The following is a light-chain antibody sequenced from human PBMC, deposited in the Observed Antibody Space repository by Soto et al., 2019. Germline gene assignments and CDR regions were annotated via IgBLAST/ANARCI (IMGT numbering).Light chain of an antibody. CDR1: TGAVTSGHY. Sequence: QAVVTQEPSLTVSPGGTVTLTCGSSTGAVTSGHYPYWFQQKPGQAPRTLIYDTSNKHSWTPARFSGSLLGGKAALTLSGAQPEDEAEYYCLLSYSGALVVFGGGPKVTVL. J-gene: IGLJ2*01. V-gene: IGLV7-46*01. CDR3: LLSYSGALVV. CDR2: DTS.